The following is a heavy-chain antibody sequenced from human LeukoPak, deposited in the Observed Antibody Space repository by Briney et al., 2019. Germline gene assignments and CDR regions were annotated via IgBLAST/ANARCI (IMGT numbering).Heavy chain of an antibody. CDR1: GYTFTSYD. CDR2: MNPNSGNT. Sequence: ASVKVSCKASGYTFTSYDINWVRQATGQGLEWMGWMNPNSGNTGYAQKFQGRVTMTRDTSTSTVNMELSSLRSEDTAVYYCARSTFSTYLFDYWGQGTLVTVSS. V-gene: IGHV1-8*01. D-gene: IGHD3-16*01. J-gene: IGHJ4*02. CDR3: ARSTFSTYLFDY.